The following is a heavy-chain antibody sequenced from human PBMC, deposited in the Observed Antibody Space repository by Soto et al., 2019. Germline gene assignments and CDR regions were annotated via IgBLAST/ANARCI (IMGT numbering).Heavy chain of an antibody. CDR2: IYYNGNT. CDR1: GGPISNHY. CDR3: ARAHWCSEY. D-gene: IGHD2-8*02. Sequence: SETLSLTCTVSGGPISNHYWSWIRQPPGKGLEWIGYIYYNGNTNYNPSLKSRVTMSVDTSKNQISLKLSSVTAADTAVYYCARAHWCSEYWGQGTLVTVSS. V-gene: IGHV4-59*11. J-gene: IGHJ4*02.